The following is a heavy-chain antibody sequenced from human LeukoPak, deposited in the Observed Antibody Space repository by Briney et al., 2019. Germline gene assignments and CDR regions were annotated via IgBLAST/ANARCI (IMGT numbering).Heavy chain of an antibody. CDR1: GFTFSSYG. D-gene: IGHD2-15*01. CDR3: ARVRCSAMGCSSNSFDP. V-gene: IGHV3-33*01. J-gene: IGHJ5*02. CDR2: IWYDGSNK. Sequence: GGSLRLSCAASGFTFSSYGMLGVREARGKGGEGVAVIWYDGSNKYYADSVKGRFTISRDNSKNTLYLQMNSQRAEDTAVYYCARVRCSAMGCSSNSFDPWGQGTLVTVSS.